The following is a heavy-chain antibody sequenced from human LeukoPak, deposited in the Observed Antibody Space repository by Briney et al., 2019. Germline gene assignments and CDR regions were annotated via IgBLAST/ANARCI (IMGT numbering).Heavy chain of an antibody. J-gene: IGHJ4*02. CDR2: ISYDGSNK. V-gene: IGHV3-30*18. Sequence: PGGSLRLSCAASGFTFSSYGMHWVRQAPGKGLEWVAVISYDGSNKYYADSVKGRFTISRDNSKNTLYLQMNSLRAEDTAVYYCAKALTGGAFDYWGQGTLVTVSS. D-gene: IGHD7-27*01. CDR1: GFTFSSYG. CDR3: AKALTGGAFDY.